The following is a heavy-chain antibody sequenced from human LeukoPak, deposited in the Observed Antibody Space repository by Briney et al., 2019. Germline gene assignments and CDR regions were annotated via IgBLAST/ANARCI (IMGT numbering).Heavy chain of an antibody. CDR3: ARDSIAAALAFDI. Sequence: GGSLRLSCAASGVTFSGYSMNWVRQAPGKGLECVSAITATSLHIYYADSVKGRFTISRDNSKNTLYLQMNSLRAEDTAVYYCARDSIAAALAFDIWGQGTMVTVSS. J-gene: IGHJ3*02. CDR2: ITATSLHI. D-gene: IGHD6-13*01. V-gene: IGHV3-21*01. CDR1: GVTFSGYS.